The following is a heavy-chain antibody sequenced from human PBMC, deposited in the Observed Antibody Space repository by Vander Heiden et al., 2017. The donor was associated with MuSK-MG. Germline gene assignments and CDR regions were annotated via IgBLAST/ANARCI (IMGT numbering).Heavy chain of an antibody. J-gene: IGHJ4*02. CDR2: INQDGSEQ. V-gene: IGHV3-7*01. CDR1: GFTFRRYW. Sequence: EVQLVESGGALVQSGVSLRLSCAASGFTFRRYWMSWVRQAPGKGLEWVANINQDGSEQYYVDSVKGRLTISRDNAKDSLYLQMSGLRPEDTAVYFCARDREYSNTWDEFDYWGQGTLVTVSS. CDR3: ARDREYSNTWDEFDY. D-gene: IGHD5-12*01.